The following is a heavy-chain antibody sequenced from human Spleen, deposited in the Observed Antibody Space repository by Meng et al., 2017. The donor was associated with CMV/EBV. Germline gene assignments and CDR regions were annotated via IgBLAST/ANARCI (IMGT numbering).Heavy chain of an antibody. CDR2: IYYSGST. CDR1: GGSISNSNYH. J-gene: IGHJ6*02. D-gene: IGHD2-2*01. V-gene: IGHV4-39*01. CDR3: ARPLSSTSSLYYYYGMDV. Sequence: SETLSLTCTVSGGSISNSNYHWGWIRQPPGKGLEWIGSIYYSGSTYYKPSLKSRVTISVDTSKNQFSLRLNSVTAADTAVYYCARPLSSTSSLYYYYGMDVWGQGTTVTVSS.